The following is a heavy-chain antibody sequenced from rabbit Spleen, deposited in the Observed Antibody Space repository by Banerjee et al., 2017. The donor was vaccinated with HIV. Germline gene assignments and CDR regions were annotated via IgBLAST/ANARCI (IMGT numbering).Heavy chain of an antibody. V-gene: IGHV1S47*01. CDR1: GFDFSSYG. D-gene: IGHD7-1*01. CDR3: ARDTGTSFSTYGMDL. J-gene: IGHJ6*01. Sequence: QEQLVESGGGLVQPGGSLKVSCKASGFDFSSYGVSWVRQAPGKGLEWIGYIDPVFGSTNYANSVKGRFTISRDNAQNTVFLQMTSLTAADTATYFCARDTGTSFSTYGMDLWGPGTLVTVS. CDR2: IDPVFGST.